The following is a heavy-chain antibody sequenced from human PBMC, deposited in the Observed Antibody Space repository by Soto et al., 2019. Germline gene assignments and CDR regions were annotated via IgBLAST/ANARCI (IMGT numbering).Heavy chain of an antibody. Sequence: HPGGSLRLSCAASGFTFSYFGMHWVCQSPGKGLEWVAIISYDGILKYYADSVKGRFTISRDTSKGAVYLQMNSLTPEDTAVYYCAKDFKVSGGHYGSLNYYYGMDVWGQGTTVTVSS. J-gene: IGHJ6*02. CDR1: GFTFSYFG. CDR2: ISYDGILK. D-gene: IGHD3-10*01. CDR3: AKDFKVSGGHYGSLNYYYGMDV. V-gene: IGHV3-30*18.